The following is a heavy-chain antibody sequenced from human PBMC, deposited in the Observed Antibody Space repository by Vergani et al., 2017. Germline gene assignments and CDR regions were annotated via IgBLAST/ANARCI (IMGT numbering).Heavy chain of an antibody. D-gene: IGHD3-9*01. Sequence: QVQLVQSGAEVGKPGASVKISCKASGYPFTAYYIHWVRQAPEQGLEWVGVISPDGFSTFYAQKFQGRVTITRDTSTSTVYVEVTSLRSDDTAVYYCAREPPLTGFFDYWGQRTLVTVSS. J-gene: IGHJ4*02. CDR1: GYPFTAYY. CDR3: AREPPLTGFFDY. V-gene: IGHV1-46*03. CDR2: ISPDGFST.